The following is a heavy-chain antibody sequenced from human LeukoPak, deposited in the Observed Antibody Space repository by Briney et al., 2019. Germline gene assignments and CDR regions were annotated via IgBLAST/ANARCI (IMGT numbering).Heavy chain of an antibody. CDR3: ARVGVEATATFDY. Sequence: ASVKVSCKASGYTFIGYYIHWVRQAARQGLEWMGWINPNSGGTNYAQKFQGRVTMTRDTSISTAYMELSSLRSDDTAVYFCARVGVEATATFDYWGQGTLVTVSS. CDR2: INPNSGGT. D-gene: IGHD1-26*01. CDR1: GYTFIGYY. J-gene: IGHJ4*02. V-gene: IGHV1-2*02.